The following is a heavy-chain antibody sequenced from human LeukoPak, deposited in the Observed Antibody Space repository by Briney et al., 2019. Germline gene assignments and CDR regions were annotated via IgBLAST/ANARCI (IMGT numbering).Heavy chain of an antibody. J-gene: IGHJ4*02. V-gene: IGHV4-39*07. Sequence: SETLSLTCTVSGGSIRSSYYYWGWIRQPPGKGLEWIGSIYDSGSTYYNPSLKSRVTISVDTSKNQFSLKLSSVTAADTAVYYCASWSGSIDYWGQGTLVTVSS. CDR3: ASWSGSIDY. CDR2: IYDSGST. CDR1: GGSIRSSYYY. D-gene: IGHD3-3*01.